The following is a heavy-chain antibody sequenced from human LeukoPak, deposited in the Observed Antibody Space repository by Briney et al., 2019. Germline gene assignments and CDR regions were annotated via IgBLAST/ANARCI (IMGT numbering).Heavy chain of an antibody. V-gene: IGHV3-33*01. J-gene: IGHJ4*02. CDR1: GFTFSSYG. Sequence: PGGSLRLSCAASGFTFSSYGMHWVRQAPGKGLEWVAVIWDDGSNKYYAYSVKGRFTISRDNAKNSLYLQMNSLRAEDTAVYYCARDDDIKLRLTALYNWGQGTLVTVSS. CDR2: IWDDGSNK. CDR3: ARDDDIKLRLTALYN. D-gene: IGHD3-16*01.